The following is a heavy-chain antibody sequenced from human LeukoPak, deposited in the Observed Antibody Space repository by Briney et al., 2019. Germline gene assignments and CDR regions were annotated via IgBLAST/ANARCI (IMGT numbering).Heavy chain of an antibody. V-gene: IGHV4-39*07. CDR1: GDSITNTNYY. CDR2: VYHSGIT. J-gene: IGHJ4*02. D-gene: IGHD4-11*01. Sequence: SETLSLTCSVSGDSITNTNYYWAWIRQPPGEGLEWIGSVYHSGITYYTPSLKSRVSTSVDTSKNQFSLKVTAVTAADTAVYYCAREWQYQFDYWGQGSLVTVSS. CDR3: AREWQYQFDY.